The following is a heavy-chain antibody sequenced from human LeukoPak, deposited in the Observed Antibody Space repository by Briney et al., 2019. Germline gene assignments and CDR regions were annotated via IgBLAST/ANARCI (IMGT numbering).Heavy chain of an antibody. V-gene: IGHV3-21*01. CDR3: ARDRLRVAAPDAFDI. Sequence: PGGSLRLSCAASGFTFSSYSMNWVRQAPGKGLEWVSSISSSSSCIYYADSVKGRFTISRDNAKNSLYLQMNSLRAEDTAVYYCARDRLRVAAPDAFDIWGQGTMVTVSS. D-gene: IGHD6-19*01. CDR2: ISSSSSCI. J-gene: IGHJ3*02. CDR1: GFTFSSYS.